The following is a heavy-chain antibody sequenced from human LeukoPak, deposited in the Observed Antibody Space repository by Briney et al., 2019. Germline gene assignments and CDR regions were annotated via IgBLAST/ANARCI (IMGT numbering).Heavy chain of an antibody. J-gene: IGHJ6*03. V-gene: IGHV4-4*09. CDR2: IYTSGST. CDR3: ARVYSSSSRGYYYYMDV. CDR1: GGSISSYY. D-gene: IGHD6-6*01. Sequence: SETLSLTCTVSGGSISSYYWSWIRQPPGKGLEWIGYIYTSGSTNYNPSLKSRVTISVDTSKNQFSLKLSSVTAADTAVYYCARVYSSSSRGYYYYMDVWGKGTTVTVSS.